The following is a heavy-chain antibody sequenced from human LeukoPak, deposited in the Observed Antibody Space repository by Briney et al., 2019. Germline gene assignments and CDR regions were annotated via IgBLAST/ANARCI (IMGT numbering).Heavy chain of an antibody. Sequence: PSETLSLACTVSGGSISSYYWSWIRQPPGKGLEWIGYIYYSGSTNYNPSLKSRVTISVDTSKNQFSPKLSSVTAADTAVYYCARDGRSGYPPGGWFDPWGQGTLVSVSS. CDR2: IYYSGST. D-gene: IGHD3-22*01. V-gene: IGHV4-59*01. CDR3: ARDGRSGYPPGGWFDP. J-gene: IGHJ5*02. CDR1: GGSISSYY.